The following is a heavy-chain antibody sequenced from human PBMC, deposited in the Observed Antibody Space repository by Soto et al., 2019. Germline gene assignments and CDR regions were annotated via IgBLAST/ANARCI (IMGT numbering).Heavy chain of an antibody. D-gene: IGHD6-19*01. V-gene: IGHV3-30*18. CDR3: AKDRLMESSENWFDP. CDR2: ISYDGSNK. J-gene: IGHJ5*02. Sequence: GGSLRLSCAASGFTFSSYGMHWVRQAPGKGLEWVAVISYDGSNKYYADSVKGRFTISRDNSKNTLYLQMNSLRAEDTAVYYCAKDRLMESSENWFDPWGQGTLVTVSS. CDR1: GFTFSSYG.